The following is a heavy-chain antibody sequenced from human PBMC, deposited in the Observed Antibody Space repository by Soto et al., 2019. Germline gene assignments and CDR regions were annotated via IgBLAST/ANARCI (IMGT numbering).Heavy chain of an antibody. V-gene: IGHV5-51*01. CDR2: IYPGDSDT. J-gene: IGHJ5*02. CDR3: ARQHCSGGSCYRPAKHIWFDP. D-gene: IGHD2-15*01. Sequence: EVQLVQSGAEVKKPGESLKISCKGSGYSFTSYWIGWVRQMPGKGLEWMGIIYPGDSDTRYRPSFQGQVTISADKSISSAYLEWSGLKASDTAMYYCARQHCSGGSCYRPAKHIWFDPWGQGTLVAVSS. CDR1: GYSFTSYW.